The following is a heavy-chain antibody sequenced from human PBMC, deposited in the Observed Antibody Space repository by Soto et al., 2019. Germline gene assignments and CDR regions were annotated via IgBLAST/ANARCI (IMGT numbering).Heavy chain of an antibody. Sequence: QVQLQESGPGLVKPSQTLSLTCTVSGGSISSGDYYWSWIRQPPGKGLEWIGYIYYSGSTYYNPSLKSRVTISVDTSKNQISLKLSSVTAADTAVYYCARADRYYYDSSGWTYYFDYWGQGTLVTVSS. CDR3: ARADRYYYDSSGWTYYFDY. D-gene: IGHD3-22*01. CDR2: IYYSGST. CDR1: GGSISSGDYY. J-gene: IGHJ4*02. V-gene: IGHV4-30-4*01.